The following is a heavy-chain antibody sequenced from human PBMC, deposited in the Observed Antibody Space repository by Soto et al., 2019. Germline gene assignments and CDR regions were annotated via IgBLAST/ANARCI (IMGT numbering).Heavy chain of an antibody. V-gene: IGHV4-59*01. J-gene: IGHJ6*02. CDR3: ARDLVWFGELGSYYYGMDV. CDR2: IYYSGST. D-gene: IGHD3-10*01. CDR1: GGSISSYY. Sequence: SETLSLTCTVSGGSISSYYWSWIRQPPGKGLEWIGYIYYSGSTNYNPSLKSRVTISVDTSKNQFSLKLSSVTAADTAVYYCARDLVWFGELGSYYYGMDVWGQGTTVT.